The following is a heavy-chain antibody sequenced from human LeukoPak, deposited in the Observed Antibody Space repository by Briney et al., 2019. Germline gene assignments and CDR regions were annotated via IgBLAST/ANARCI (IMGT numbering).Heavy chain of an antibody. Sequence: SETLSLTCTVSGGSISNYYWSWIRQPPGKGLEWIGRIYTSGSTNYNPSLKSRVTISVDTSKNQFSLNLSSVTAADTAVYYCAREDYSYPTSGPSDPWGQGTLVTVSS. CDR3: AREDYSYPTSGPSDP. V-gene: IGHV4-4*08. J-gene: IGHJ5*02. CDR1: GGSISNYY. D-gene: IGHD4-11*01. CDR2: IYTSGST.